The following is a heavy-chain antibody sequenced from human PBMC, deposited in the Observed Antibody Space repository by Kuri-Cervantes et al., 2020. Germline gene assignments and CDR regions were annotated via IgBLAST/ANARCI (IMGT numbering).Heavy chain of an antibody. J-gene: IGHJ5*02. CDR1: GGSFSTYY. CDR2: INRSGST. D-gene: IGHD6-13*01. V-gene: IGHV4-34*01. Sequence: GSLRLSCAVYGGSFSTYYWSWIRQPPGKGLEWIGEINRSGSTNYNPSLKSRVTISVDRSKNQFSLKLSSVTAADTAVYYCARRLAAAGNWFDPWGQGTLVTVSS. CDR3: ARRLAAAGNWFDP.